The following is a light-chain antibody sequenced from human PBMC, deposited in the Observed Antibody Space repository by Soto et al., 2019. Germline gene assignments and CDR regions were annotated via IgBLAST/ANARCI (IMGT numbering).Light chain of an antibody. Sequence: QSALTQPASVSGSPGPSITISCTGTSSDLGGYNYVSWYQQHPGKAPKLMIYEVGNRPSGVSNRFSGSKSDNTASLTISGLQAEDEADYYCSSYTTSNEVVFGGGTKLTVL. CDR1: SSDLGGYNY. CDR3: SSYTTSNEVV. V-gene: IGLV2-14*01. J-gene: IGLJ2*01. CDR2: EVG.